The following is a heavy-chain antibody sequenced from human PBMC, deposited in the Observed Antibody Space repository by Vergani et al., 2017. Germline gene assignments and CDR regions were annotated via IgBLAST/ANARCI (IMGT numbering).Heavy chain of an antibody. CDR1: GASIDSFY. D-gene: IGHD2-15*01. V-gene: IGHV4-59*01. CDR3: ARDFGGEWYFDL. CDR2: VFRYGNV. Sequence: VLLQEPGPGLVKPSETLSLKCSVSGASIDSFYWSWLRQSPGKGLEWIGYVFRYGNVNYNPSFNFRAAIDTSNNQLSLRLSSVPVADTAVYYCARDFGGEWYFDLWGRGTFVTVSS. J-gene: IGHJ2*01.